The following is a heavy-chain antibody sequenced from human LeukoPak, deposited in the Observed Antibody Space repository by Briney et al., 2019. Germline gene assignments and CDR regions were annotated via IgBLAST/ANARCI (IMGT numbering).Heavy chain of an antibody. V-gene: IGHV3-7*03. D-gene: IGHD5-18*01. CDR2: ISPDGIDK. CDR3: TTLDSYGEPYYFDY. J-gene: IGHJ4*02. Sequence: QTGGSLRLSCAASGFTFSSYGMHWVRQAPGKGLEWAANISPDGIDKYYVDSVRGRFTISRDNAKNSLYLQMSSLRAEDTAVYYCTTLDSYGEPYYFDYWGQGTLVTVSS. CDR1: GFTFSSYG.